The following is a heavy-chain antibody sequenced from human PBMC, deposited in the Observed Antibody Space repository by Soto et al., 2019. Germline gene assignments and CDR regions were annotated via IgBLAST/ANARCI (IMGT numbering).Heavy chain of an antibody. CDR1: GGSISSSSYY. CDR3: ASRLRFLEWNHAFDI. V-gene: IGHV4-39*01. CDR2: IYYSGST. Sequence: SETLSLTCTVSGGSISSSSYYWGWIRQPPGKGLEWIGSIYYSGSTYYNPSLKSRVTISVDTSKNQFSLKLSSVTAADTAVYYCASRLRFLEWNHAFDIWGQGTMVTVSS. D-gene: IGHD3-3*01. J-gene: IGHJ3*02.